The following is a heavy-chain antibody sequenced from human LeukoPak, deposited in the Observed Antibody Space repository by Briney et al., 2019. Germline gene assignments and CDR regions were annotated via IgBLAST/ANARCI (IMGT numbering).Heavy chain of an antibody. V-gene: IGHV1-69*13. J-gene: IGHJ6*02. CDR1: GGTFSSYA. CDR2: IIPIFGTA. Sequence: GASVKVSCKASGGTFSSYAISWVRQAPGQGLEWMGGIIPIFGTANYAQKFRGRVTITADESTSTAYMELSSLRSEDTAVYYCARDHGLRGVDYYGMDVWGQGTTVTVSS. D-gene: IGHD5-24*01. CDR3: ARDHGLRGVDYYGMDV.